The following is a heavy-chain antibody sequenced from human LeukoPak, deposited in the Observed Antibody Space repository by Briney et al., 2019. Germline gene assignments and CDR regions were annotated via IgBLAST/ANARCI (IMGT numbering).Heavy chain of an antibody. CDR2: IYYSGST. J-gene: IGHJ1*01. D-gene: IGHD3-22*01. Sequence: PSETLSLTCTVSGGSISSYYWSWVRQPPGKGLEWMGYIYYSGSTNYNPSLKSRVTISVDTSKNQFSLKLSSVTAADTAVYYCATGDSSGYYFAEYFQHWGQGTLVTVSS. V-gene: IGHV4-59*08. CDR3: ATGDSSGYYFAEYFQH. CDR1: GGSISSYY.